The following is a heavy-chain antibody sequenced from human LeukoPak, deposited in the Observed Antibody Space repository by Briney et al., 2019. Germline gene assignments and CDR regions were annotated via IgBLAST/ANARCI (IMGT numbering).Heavy chain of an antibody. V-gene: IGHV1-18*01. CDR1: GYTFTSYG. J-gene: IGHJ6*03. CDR3: ARSPGYYYYYVDV. Sequence: ASVNVSCKASGYTFTSYGIRWVPQAPAQGLEWMGWISAYNGNKNYPQKLQGRVTMTTDTSTSTAYMELRSLRSDDTAVYYCARSPGYYYYYVDVWGKGTTVTVSS. CDR2: ISAYNGNK.